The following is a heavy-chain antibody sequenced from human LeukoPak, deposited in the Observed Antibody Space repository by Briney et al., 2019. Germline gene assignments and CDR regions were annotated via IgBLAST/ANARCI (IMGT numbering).Heavy chain of an antibody. V-gene: IGHV4-4*07. Sequence: PSETLSLTCTVSGGSISSYYWSWIRQPAGKGLEWIGRIYTSGSTNYNPSLKSRVTMSVDTSKNQFSLKLSSVTAADTAVYYCARTLYSSSFLQNWFVPWGQGTLVTVSS. CDR3: ARTLYSSSFLQNWFVP. CDR2: IYTSGST. CDR1: GGSISSYY. D-gene: IGHD6-13*01. J-gene: IGHJ5*02.